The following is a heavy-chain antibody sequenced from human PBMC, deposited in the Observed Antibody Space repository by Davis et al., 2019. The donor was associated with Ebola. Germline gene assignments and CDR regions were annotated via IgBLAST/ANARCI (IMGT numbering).Heavy chain of an antibody. J-gene: IGHJ6*02. CDR3: ARADCESSGGSCNNYYYYGMDV. CDR1: GGSFSGYY. D-gene: IGHD2-15*01. Sequence: PSETLSLTCAVYGGSFSGYYWSWIRQPPGRGLEWIGEINQRVSTNHNPSLKSRVTISVDTSKNQFSLKLSSVTAADTAVYYCARADCESSGGSCNNYYYYGMDVWGQGTTVTVSS. CDR2: INQRVST. V-gene: IGHV4-34*01.